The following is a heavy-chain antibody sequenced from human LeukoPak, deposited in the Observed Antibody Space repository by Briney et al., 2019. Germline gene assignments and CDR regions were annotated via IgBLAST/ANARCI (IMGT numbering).Heavy chain of an antibody. CDR1: GYSITSGYN. V-gene: IGHV4-38-2*02. D-gene: IGHD2-2*02. CDR3: VRYCSSTTCYTRAVDY. J-gene: IGHJ4*02. Sequence: SETLSLTCTVSGYSITSGYNWAWIRRPPGKVLEWIGSIYHSGSAYYNPSLKSRVTISVDTSKNQFSLKLSSVTAADTAVYYCVRYCSSTTCYTRAVDYWGQGTLVTVSS. CDR2: IYHSGSA.